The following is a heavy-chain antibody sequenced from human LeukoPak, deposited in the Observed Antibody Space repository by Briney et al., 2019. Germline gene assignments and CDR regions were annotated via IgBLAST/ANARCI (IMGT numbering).Heavy chain of an antibody. CDR1: GFTFSSYA. V-gene: IGHV3-30-3*01. CDR3: ASPSLYDIFSFDY. Sequence: PGRSLRLSCAASGFTFSSYAMHWVRQAPGKGLEWVAVISYDGSNKYYADSGKGRFTISRDNAKNTLYLQMNSLRAEDTAVYYCASPSLYDIFSFDYWGQGTLVTVSS. D-gene: IGHD3-9*01. J-gene: IGHJ4*02. CDR2: ISYDGSNK.